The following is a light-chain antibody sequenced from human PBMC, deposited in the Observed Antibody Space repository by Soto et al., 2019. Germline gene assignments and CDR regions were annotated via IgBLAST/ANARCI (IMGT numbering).Light chain of an antibody. CDR2: AAS. J-gene: IGKJ4*01. V-gene: IGKV3-11*01. CDR1: QSVSSY. CDR3: PQRSNWPPKLT. Sequence: EIVLTQSPATLSLSPGERATLSCRARQSVSSYLAWYQQKPCQAPRLLLYAASNRATGIPARFSGSGSGTDVSLTISSLEPEYFAVYYGPQRSNWPPKLTVGGGTRVEIK.